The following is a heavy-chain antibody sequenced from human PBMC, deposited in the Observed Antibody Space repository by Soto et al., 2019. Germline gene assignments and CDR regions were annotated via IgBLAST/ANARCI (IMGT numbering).Heavy chain of an antibody. CDR1: GFTLSDHY. D-gene: IGHD1-26*01. J-gene: IGHJ4*02. CDR2: TRNKVNGYST. CDR3: SRGGSYSPFDC. Sequence: EVHLVESGGGLVQPGGSLRLSCAASGFTLSDHYMDWVRQAPGKGLEWVGRTRNKVNGYSTVYAASVKGRFTISRDYSQNSMYLQMNSLKTEDTAVYYCSRGGSYSPFDCWGQGALVTVSS. V-gene: IGHV3-72*01.